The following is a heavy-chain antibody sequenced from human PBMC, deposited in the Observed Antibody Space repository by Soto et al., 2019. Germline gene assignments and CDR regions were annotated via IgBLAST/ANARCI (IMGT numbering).Heavy chain of an antibody. CDR2: ILFDGSNK. V-gene: IGHV3-30*18. J-gene: IGHJ6*02. CDR3: AKDSLGYCSGGSCREYSYYYGMDV. Sequence: GGSLRLSCAASGFTFSSYGMHWVRQAPGKGLEWVAVILFDGSNKYYADSVKGRFTISRDNSKNTLYLQMNSLRAEDTAVYYCAKDSLGYCSGGSCREYSYYYGMDVWGQGTTVTVSS. CDR1: GFTFSSYG. D-gene: IGHD2-15*01.